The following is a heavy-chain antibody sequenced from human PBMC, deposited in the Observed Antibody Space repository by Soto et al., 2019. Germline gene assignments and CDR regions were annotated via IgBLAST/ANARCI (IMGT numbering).Heavy chain of an antibody. CDR2: IIPIFGTT. Sequence: QVQLVQSGAEVQKPGSSVKVSCKASGGTFSSYAITWVRQAPGQGLEWMGGIIPIFGTTNYAQKFQGRVTIIADESTSTAYMELRSLRSEDTAVYFCARATSQSNLGIAAAGYWYFDLWGRGTLVTVSS. CDR3: ARATSQSNLGIAAAGYWYFDL. CDR1: GGTFSSYA. V-gene: IGHV1-69*01. J-gene: IGHJ2*01. D-gene: IGHD6-13*01.